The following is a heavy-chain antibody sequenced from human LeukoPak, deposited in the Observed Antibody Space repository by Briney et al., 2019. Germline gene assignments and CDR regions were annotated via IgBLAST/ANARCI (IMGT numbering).Heavy chain of an antibody. D-gene: IGHD4-23*01. V-gene: IGHV3-20*04. J-gene: IGHJ4*02. Sequence: PGGSLRLSCATSGFTFDHYGMNWVRQAPGKGLEWVSNINWNGRNVDYADSVKGRFTISRDNSKNTLYLQMNNLRAEDTAVYYCAKPLEKYTYGGNFDYWGQGILVTVSS. CDR2: INWNGRNV. CDR1: GFTFDHYG. CDR3: AKPLEKYTYGGNFDY.